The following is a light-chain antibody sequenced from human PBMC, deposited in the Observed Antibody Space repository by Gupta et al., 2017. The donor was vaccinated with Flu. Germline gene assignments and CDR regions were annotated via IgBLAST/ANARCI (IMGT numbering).Light chain of an antibody. Sequence: QSVLTQPPSLSATQRPMVTISCSGSSLNVGNNHVSWFQHLPGAAHKRLSVVVYRRPSGTTERSAGYSACTSDNPAILGLTTGDEAEDDGGNWDSGLSVEVFGSGTRVTVL. CDR1: SLNVGNNH. CDR2: VVY. CDR3: GNWDSGLSVEV. J-gene: IGLJ1*01. V-gene: IGLV1-51*01.